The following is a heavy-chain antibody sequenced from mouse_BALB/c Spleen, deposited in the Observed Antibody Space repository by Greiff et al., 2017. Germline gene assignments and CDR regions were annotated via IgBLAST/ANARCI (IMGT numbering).Heavy chain of an antibody. CDR1: GYTFTNYW. D-gene: IGHD1-1*01. Sequence: QVQLKHSGAELVRPGTSVKMSCKAAGYTFTNYWIGWVKQRPGHGLEWIGDIYPGGGYTNYNEKFKGKATLTADTSSSTAYMQLSSLTSEDSAIYYCASYYGSSPYFDVWGAGTTVTVSS. CDR2: IYPGGGYT. CDR3: ASYYGSSPYFDV. J-gene: IGHJ1*01. V-gene: IGHV1-63*02.